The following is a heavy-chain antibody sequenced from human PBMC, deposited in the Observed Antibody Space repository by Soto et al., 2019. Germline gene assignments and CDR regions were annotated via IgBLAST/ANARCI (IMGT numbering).Heavy chain of an antibody. V-gene: IGHV3-30-3*01. CDR2: ISYDGSNK. Sequence: GGSLRLSCAASGFTFSSYAMHWVRQAPGKGLEWVAVISYDGSNKYYADSVKGRFTISRDNSKNTLYLQMNSLRAEDTAVYYCARDDSNYVIYYYGMDVWGQGTTVTVSS. D-gene: IGHD4-4*01. CDR3: ARDDSNYVIYYYGMDV. J-gene: IGHJ6*02. CDR1: GFTFSSYA.